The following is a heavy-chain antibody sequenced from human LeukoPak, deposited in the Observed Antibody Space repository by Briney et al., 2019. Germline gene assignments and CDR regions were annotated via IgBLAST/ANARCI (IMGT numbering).Heavy chain of an antibody. CDR2: ISDSGTTI. Sequence: GGSLRLSCAASGFTFSDYYMAWIRQAPGKGLEWLSYISDSGTTIHDADSVKGRFTISRDNGEHSLYLQMTSLRAEDTAVYYCAKDRGIFTRYYYAMDVWGQGTTVTVSS. V-gene: IGHV3-11*04. CDR1: GFTFSDYY. D-gene: IGHD6-13*01. J-gene: IGHJ6*02. CDR3: AKDRGIFTRYYYAMDV.